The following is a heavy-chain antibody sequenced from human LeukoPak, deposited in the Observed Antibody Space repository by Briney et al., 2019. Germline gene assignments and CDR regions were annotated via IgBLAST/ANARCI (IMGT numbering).Heavy chain of an antibody. CDR3: APIGGATPY. Sequence: GGSLRLSCAASGFTFSSYSMNWVRQAPGKGLEWVSSISSSSSYIYYADSVKGRFTISRDNAKNSLYLQVNSLRAEDTAVYYCAPIGGATPYWGQGTLVTVSS. CDR1: GFTFSSYS. V-gene: IGHV3-21*01. D-gene: IGHD1-26*01. J-gene: IGHJ4*02. CDR2: ISSSSSYI.